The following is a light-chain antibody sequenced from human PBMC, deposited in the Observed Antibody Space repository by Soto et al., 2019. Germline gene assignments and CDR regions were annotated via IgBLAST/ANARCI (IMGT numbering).Light chain of an antibody. CDR1: QGISNY. CDR3: QKYDSAPWT. Sequence: EIQMTQSPSSLSASVGDRVTITCRASQGISNYLAWYQQKPGKVPKLLIYGASTLQSGVPSRLSGSGSETDFTLIINSLQPEDVATYYCQKYDSAPWTFGQGTKVEIK. V-gene: IGKV1-27*01. J-gene: IGKJ1*01. CDR2: GAS.